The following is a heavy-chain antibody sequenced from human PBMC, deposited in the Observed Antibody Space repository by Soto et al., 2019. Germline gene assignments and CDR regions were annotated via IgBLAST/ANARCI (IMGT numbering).Heavy chain of an antibody. D-gene: IGHD3-16*01. CDR3: ARAGDRNYVPDF. Sequence: GGSLRLSCAASGFTFTHYRIHWVRQPPGKGLEWVGRINSDGARMEYGDSVKGRFTISRDNAHNMVFLQMNSLTDEDSGIYFCARAGDRNYVPDFWGQGTLVTVSS. V-gene: IGHV3-74*03. CDR1: GFTFTHYR. CDR2: INSDGARM. J-gene: IGHJ4*02.